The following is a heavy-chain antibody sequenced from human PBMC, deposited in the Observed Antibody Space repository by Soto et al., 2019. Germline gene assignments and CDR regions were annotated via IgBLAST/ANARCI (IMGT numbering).Heavy chain of an antibody. Sequence: SETLSLTFSVSGGSISISYCCWIWHRQPPWKGLAWITCVYGSATSYSYPSLQSRVSISVDTCKNSFSLAFSSATAADTPLYSCAGHVRGGEPRQFDYWGPGTLVSVSS. J-gene: IGHJ4*02. V-gene: IGHV4-39*01. CDR2: VYGSATS. D-gene: IGHD3-10*01. CDR1: GGSISISYCC. CDR3: AGHVRGGEPRQFDY.